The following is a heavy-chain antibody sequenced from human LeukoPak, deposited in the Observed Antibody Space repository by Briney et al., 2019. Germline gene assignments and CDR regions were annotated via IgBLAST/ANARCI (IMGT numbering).Heavy chain of an antibody. V-gene: IGHV1-8*01. J-gene: IGHJ4*02. Sequence: ASVKVSCKASGYTFTSFDINWVRQATGQGLEWMGWMNYNSGNTGYAQKFQGRVIMTRNISISTAYMELSSLRSEDSAVYYCARTGSGWGGVDYWGQGTLVTVSS. CDR3: ARTGSGWGGVDY. D-gene: IGHD6-19*01. CDR1: GYTFTSFD. CDR2: MNYNSGNT.